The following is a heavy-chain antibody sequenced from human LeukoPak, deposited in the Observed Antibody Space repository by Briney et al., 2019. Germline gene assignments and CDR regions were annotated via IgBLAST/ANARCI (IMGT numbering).Heavy chain of an antibody. Sequence: PSETLSLTCTVSGGSISSGGYYWSWIRQPAGKGLEWIGRIYTSGSTNYNPSLKSRVTISADTSRNHFSLKLTSVTAADTAIYYCAKDLLHGDYRGGIQHWGQGTLVTVSS. D-gene: IGHD4-17*01. V-gene: IGHV4-61*02. J-gene: IGHJ1*01. CDR1: GGSISSGGYY. CDR3: AKDLLHGDYRGGIQH. CDR2: IYTSGST.